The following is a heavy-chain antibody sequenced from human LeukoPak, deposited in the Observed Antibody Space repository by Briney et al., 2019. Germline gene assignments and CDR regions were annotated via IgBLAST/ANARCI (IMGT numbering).Heavy chain of an antibody. D-gene: IGHD4-23*01. CDR2: ISWNSGSI. CDR1: GFTFSDEY. J-gene: IGHJ4*02. Sequence: GGSLRLSCAASGFTFSDEYMSWVRQAPGKGLEWVSGISWNSGSIGYADSVKGRFTISRDNAKNSLYLQMNSLRAEDTALYYCAKDMTGGGNTLTYWGQGTLVTVSS. V-gene: IGHV3-9*01. CDR3: AKDMTGGGNTLTY.